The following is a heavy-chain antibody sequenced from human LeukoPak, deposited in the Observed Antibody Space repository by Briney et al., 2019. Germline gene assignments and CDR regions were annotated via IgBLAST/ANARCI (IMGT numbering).Heavy chain of an antibody. D-gene: IGHD3-22*01. J-gene: IGHJ4*02. Sequence: GGSLRLSCAASGFTFSSYWMNWVRQAPGKGLEWVASINQDGSEKYYLDSVKGRFTISRDNAKNSLYLQMNSLRDEDTAVYSCARGLMGGYPRFDYWGQGTLVTVSS. CDR1: GFTFSSYW. V-gene: IGHV3-7*01. CDR2: INQDGSEK. CDR3: ARGLMGGYPRFDY.